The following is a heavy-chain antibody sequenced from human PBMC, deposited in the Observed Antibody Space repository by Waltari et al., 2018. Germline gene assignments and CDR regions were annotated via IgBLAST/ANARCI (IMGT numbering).Heavy chain of an antibody. Sequence: EVQLLESGGGLVQPGGSLRLSCAASGFTFSSYAMSWVRQPPGQGLEWVSAISGSGCSTYYGDSVKGRFTISRDNSKNTLYLQMNSLRAEDTAVYYCAKDFPDYDFWSGYYKEIYYYYGMDVWGQGTTVTVSS. CDR2: ISGSGCST. CDR1: GFTFSSYA. V-gene: IGHV3-23*01. CDR3: AKDFPDYDFWSGYYKEIYYYYGMDV. D-gene: IGHD3-3*01. J-gene: IGHJ6*02.